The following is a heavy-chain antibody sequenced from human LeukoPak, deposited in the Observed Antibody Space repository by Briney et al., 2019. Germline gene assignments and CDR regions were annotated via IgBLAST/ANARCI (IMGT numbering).Heavy chain of an antibody. CDR1: GFTFSGSA. Sequence: PGGSLRLSCAASGFTFSGSAMHWVRQASGKGLEWVGRIRSKANSYATAYAASVKGRFTISRDDSKNTAYLQMNSLKTEDTAVYYCTRHRSGSSSWFDPWGQGTLVTVSS. CDR3: TRHRSGSSSWFDP. D-gene: IGHD6-6*01. J-gene: IGHJ5*02. CDR2: IRSKANSYAT. V-gene: IGHV3-73*01.